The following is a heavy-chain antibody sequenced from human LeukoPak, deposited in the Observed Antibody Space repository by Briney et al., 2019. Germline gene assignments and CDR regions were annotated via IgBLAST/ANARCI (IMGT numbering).Heavy chain of an antibody. CDR3: AKDSKEYCSGGSCSGAFDI. Sequence: PGGSLRLSCAASGFTFSSYGMHWVRQAPGKGLEWVAFIRYDGSNKYYADSVKGRFTISRDNSKNTLYLQMNSLRAEDTAVYYCAKDSKEYCSGGSCSGAFDIWGQGTMVTVSS. CDR2: IRYDGSNK. V-gene: IGHV3-30*02. J-gene: IGHJ3*02. D-gene: IGHD2-15*01. CDR1: GFTFSSYG.